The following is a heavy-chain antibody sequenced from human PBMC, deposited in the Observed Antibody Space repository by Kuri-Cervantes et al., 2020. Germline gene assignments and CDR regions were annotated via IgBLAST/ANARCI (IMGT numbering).Heavy chain of an antibody. V-gene: IGHV3-48*03. J-gene: IGHJ4*02. CDR2: ISSSGSTI. D-gene: IGHD5-12*01. CDR1: GFTFSSYE. CDR3: ARDLSGWGSGYAQP. Sequence: GESLKISCAASGFTFSSYEMNWVRQAPGKGLEWVSYISSSGSTIYYADSVKGRFTISRDNSKNTLFLQMNSLRAEDTAVYYCARDLSGWGSGYAQPWGQGTLVTVSS.